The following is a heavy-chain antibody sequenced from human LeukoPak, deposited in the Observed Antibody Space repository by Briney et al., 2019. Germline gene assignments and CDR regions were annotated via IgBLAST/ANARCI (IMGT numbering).Heavy chain of an antibody. CDR3: VRMASNYYGMDV. J-gene: IGHJ6*02. CDR1: GFTFSNYA. Sequence: PGGSLRLSCAASGFTFSNYAMSWVRQAPVKGLEWVSVIYSSGATYYADSVKGRFTVSRDNSKNTLYVQMNSLRDDDTAVYYCVRMASNYYGMDVWGQGTTVTVSS. CDR2: IYSSGAT. V-gene: IGHV3-53*01. D-gene: IGHD5-24*01.